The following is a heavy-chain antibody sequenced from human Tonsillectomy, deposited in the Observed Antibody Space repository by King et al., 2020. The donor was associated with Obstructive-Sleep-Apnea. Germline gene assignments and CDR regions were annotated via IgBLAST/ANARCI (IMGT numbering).Heavy chain of an antibody. V-gene: IGHV3-30*04. CDR3: ARGGGSSWDYYFDY. CDR2: ISYDGSNK. Sequence: AQLVESGGGVVQPGRSLRLSCAASGFTFSSYAMHWVRQAPGKGLEWVAVISYDGSNKYYADSVKGRFTISRDNSKNTLYLQMNSLRAEDTAVYYCARGGGSSWDYYFDYWGQGTLVTVSS. J-gene: IGHJ4*02. D-gene: IGHD6-13*01. CDR1: GFTFSSYA.